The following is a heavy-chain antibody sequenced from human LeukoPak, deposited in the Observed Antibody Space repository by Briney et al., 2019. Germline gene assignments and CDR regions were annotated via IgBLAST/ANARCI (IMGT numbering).Heavy chain of an antibody. CDR1: GFTFSSYA. CDR2: ISGSGGST. Sequence: PGGSLRLSCAASGFTFSSYAMSWVRQAPGEGLEWVSAISGSGGSTYYADSVKGRFTISRDNSKNTLYLQMNSLRAEDTAVYYCAKDPSGAYCGGDCYWANWFDPWGQGTLVTVSS. J-gene: IGHJ5*02. CDR3: AKDPSGAYCGGDCYWANWFDP. D-gene: IGHD2-21*02. V-gene: IGHV3-23*01.